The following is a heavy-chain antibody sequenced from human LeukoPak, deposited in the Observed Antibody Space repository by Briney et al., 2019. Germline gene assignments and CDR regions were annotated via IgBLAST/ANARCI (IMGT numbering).Heavy chain of an antibody. J-gene: IGHJ4*02. CDR1: GGSISSSSYY. CDR2: IYYSGST. CDR3: ARQAVAGTG. V-gene: IGHV4-39*01. D-gene: IGHD6-19*01. Sequence: SETLSLTCTVSGGSISSSSYYWGWIRQPPGKGLEWIGGIYYSGSTYYNPSLKSRVTISVDTSKNQFSLKLSSVTAADTAVYYCARQAVAGTGWGQGTLVTVSS.